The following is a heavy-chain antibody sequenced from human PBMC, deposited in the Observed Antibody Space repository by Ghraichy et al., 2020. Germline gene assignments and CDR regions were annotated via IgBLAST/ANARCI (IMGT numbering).Heavy chain of an antibody. D-gene: IGHD2-2*02. CDR1: GFSLSTSGVG. Sequence: SGPTLVKPTQTLTLTCTFSGFSLSTSGVGVGWIRQPPGKALEWLALIYWDDDKRYSPSLKSRLTITKDTSKNQVVLTMTNMDPVDTATYYCAHSKLDYDPTRLTHNTNLYQTLDYWGQGTLVTVSS. V-gene: IGHV2-5*02. J-gene: IGHJ4*02. CDR2: IYWDDDK. CDR3: AHSKLDYDPTRLTHNTNLYQTLDY.